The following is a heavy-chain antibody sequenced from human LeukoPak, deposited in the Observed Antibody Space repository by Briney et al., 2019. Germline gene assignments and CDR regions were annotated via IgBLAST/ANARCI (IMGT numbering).Heavy chain of an antibody. V-gene: IGHV1-18*01. CDR2: ISAYNGNT. D-gene: IGHD3-10*01. CDR1: GYTFTSYG. J-gene: IGHJ4*02. CDR3: ARARFGEFDY. Sequence: GASVKVSCKASGYTFTSYGISWVRQAPGQGLEWMGWISAYNGNTNYAQKFQGRVTITRDTSASTAYMELSSLRSEDTAVYYCARARFGEFDYWGQGTLVTVSS.